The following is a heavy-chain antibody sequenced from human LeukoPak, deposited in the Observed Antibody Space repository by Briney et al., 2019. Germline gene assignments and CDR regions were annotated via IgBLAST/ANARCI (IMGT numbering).Heavy chain of an antibody. Sequence: GGSLRLSCAASGFTFSSYGMHWVRQAPGKGLEWVAFIRYDGSNKYYADSVKGRFTISRDNSKNTLYLQMNSLRAEDTAVYYCARLEYGSGSYSTFDYWGQGTLVTVSS. CDR1: GFTFSSYG. CDR2: IRYDGSNK. D-gene: IGHD3-10*01. J-gene: IGHJ4*02. V-gene: IGHV3-30*02. CDR3: ARLEYGSGSYSTFDY.